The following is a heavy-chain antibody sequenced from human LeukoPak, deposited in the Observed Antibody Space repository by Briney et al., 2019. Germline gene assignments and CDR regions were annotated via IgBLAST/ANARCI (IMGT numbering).Heavy chain of an antibody. D-gene: IGHD4-23*01. Sequence: GESLKTSCKGSGYSFTSYWIGWVRQMPGKGLEGMGIIYPGDSDTRYSPSFQGQVTISADKSISTAYLQWSSLKASETAMYYCARQGYGCNSEFDYWGQGTLVSVSS. CDR3: ARQGYGCNSEFDY. CDR1: GYSFTSYW. CDR2: IYPGDSDT. V-gene: IGHV5-51*01. J-gene: IGHJ4*02.